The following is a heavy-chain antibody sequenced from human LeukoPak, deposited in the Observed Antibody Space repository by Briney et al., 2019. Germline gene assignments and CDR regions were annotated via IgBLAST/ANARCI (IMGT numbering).Heavy chain of an antibody. J-gene: IGHJ4*02. CDR3: ARQGDGSGWLFHY. Sequence: GESLKISCKGSGYSFTTYWIGWVRQMPGKGLEWMGVIYPGDSYTRYSPSFQGQVTISADKSISTAYLQWSSLKASDTAMYYCARQGDGSGWLFHYWGQGTLVTVSS. CDR1: GYSFTTYW. V-gene: IGHV5-51*01. D-gene: IGHD6-19*01. CDR2: IYPGDSYT.